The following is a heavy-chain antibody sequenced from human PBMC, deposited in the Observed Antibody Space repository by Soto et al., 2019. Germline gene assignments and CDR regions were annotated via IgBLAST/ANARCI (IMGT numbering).Heavy chain of an antibody. CDR2: ISFDGSNK. Sequence: GGSLRLSCAASGFTFSNYGMHWVRQAPGKGLEWVAVISFDGSNKYYADSVKGRFAISRDNSKNTLYLQMNSLRTEDTAVYYCANSSDLDSYTITRYFDPKFEYWRQGTLVTVSS. J-gene: IGHJ4*02. CDR1: GFTFSNYG. V-gene: IGHV3-30*18. D-gene: IGHD6-13*01. CDR3: ANSSDLDSYTITRYFDPKFEY.